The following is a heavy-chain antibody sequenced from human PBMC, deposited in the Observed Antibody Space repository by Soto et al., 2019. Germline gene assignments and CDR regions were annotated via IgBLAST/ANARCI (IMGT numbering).Heavy chain of an antibody. CDR2: ISYDGSNK. Sequence: PGGSLRLSCVASGFTFSSYSMHWVRQAPGKGLEWVAVISYDGSNKYYADSVKGRFTISRDNSKNTLYLQMNSLRAEDTAVYYCARGPIRFSALPYYFDYWGQGTLVTVSS. J-gene: IGHJ4*02. CDR1: GFTFSSYS. V-gene: IGHV3-30-3*01. D-gene: IGHD3-3*01. CDR3: ARGPIRFSALPYYFDY.